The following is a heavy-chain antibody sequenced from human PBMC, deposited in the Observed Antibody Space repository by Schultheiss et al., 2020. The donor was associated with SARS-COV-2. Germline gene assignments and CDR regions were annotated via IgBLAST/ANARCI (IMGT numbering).Heavy chain of an antibody. J-gene: IGHJ4*02. D-gene: IGHD7-27*01. Sequence: GGSLRLSCAVSTITFSKYWMHWVRQAPGKGLEWVGRIKSKTDGGTTDYAAPVKGRFTISRDDSKNTLYLQMNSLKTEDTAVYYCTTDLGRNWGQGTLVTVSS. CDR3: TTDLGRN. CDR2: IKSKTDGGTT. V-gene: IGHV3-15*07. CDR1: TITFSKYW.